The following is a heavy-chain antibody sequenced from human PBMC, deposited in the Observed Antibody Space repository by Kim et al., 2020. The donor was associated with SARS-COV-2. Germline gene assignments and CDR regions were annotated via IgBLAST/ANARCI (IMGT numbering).Heavy chain of an antibody. D-gene: IGHD5-12*01. CDR2: ISGSGGST. Sequence: GGSLRLSCAASGFTFSSYAMSWVRQAPGKGLEWVSAISGSGGSTYYADSVKGRFTISRDNSKNTLYLQMNSLRAEDTAVYYCAKDGLSGYDWGPFDYWGQGTLVTVSS. J-gene: IGHJ4*02. V-gene: IGHV3-23*01. CDR1: GFTFSSYA. CDR3: AKDGLSGYDWGPFDY.